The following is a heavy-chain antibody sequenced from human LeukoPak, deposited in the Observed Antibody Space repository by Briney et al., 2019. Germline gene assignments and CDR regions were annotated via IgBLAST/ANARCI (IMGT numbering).Heavy chain of an antibody. D-gene: IGHD6-13*01. CDR2: ISGSGGST. Sequence: GGSLRLSCEASGFTFSSYAMSWVHQAPGKGLEWVSAISGSGGSTYYADSVKGRFTISRDNSKNTLYLQMNSLRAEDTAVYYCAKEVTYSSSCYFDYWGQGTLVTVSS. CDR3: AKEVTYSSSCYFDY. CDR1: GFTFSSYA. J-gene: IGHJ4*02. V-gene: IGHV3-23*01.